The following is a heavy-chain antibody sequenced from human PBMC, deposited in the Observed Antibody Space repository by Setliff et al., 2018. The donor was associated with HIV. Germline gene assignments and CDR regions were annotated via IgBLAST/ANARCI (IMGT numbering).Heavy chain of an antibody. CDR2: MSYTGTT. CDR1: GGSISSSSYY. CDR3: ATGSSGYPFDY. J-gene: IGHJ4*02. Sequence: PSETLSLTCSVSGGSISSSSYYWGWIRQPPGKGLDWIGSMSYTGTTYDNPSLKSRVTISVDTSKNQFSLKLTSVTAADAAVYFCATGSSGYPFDYWGQGSLVTVPQ. V-gene: IGHV4-39*01. D-gene: IGHD3-22*01.